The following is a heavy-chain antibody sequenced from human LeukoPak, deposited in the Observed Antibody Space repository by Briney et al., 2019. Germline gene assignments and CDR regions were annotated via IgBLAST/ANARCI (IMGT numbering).Heavy chain of an antibody. CDR2: INPNSGGT. CDR1: GYTFTAYY. J-gene: IGHJ4*02. D-gene: IGHD6-13*01. Sequence: ASVKVSCKASGYTFTAYYIHWVRQAPGQGLEWMGWINPNSGGTNYAQEFQGRVTMTRDTSISTAYMELSRLRSDDTAVYYCARGVAAADTDYWGPGTLVTVSS. CDR3: ARGVAAADTDY. V-gene: IGHV1-2*02.